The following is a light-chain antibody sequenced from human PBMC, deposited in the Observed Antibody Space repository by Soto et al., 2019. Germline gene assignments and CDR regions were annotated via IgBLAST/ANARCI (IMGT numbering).Light chain of an antibody. CDR3: QHDYSPPHN. Sequence: DIQMTQSPSSLSASVGDRVTITCRASQSISTYLHWYQQKPGKAPNLLIYAASTLQSGVPSRCSGSGSGTSFTLTISSLQPEDFAADFCQHDYSPPHNFGGGTKVDIK. CDR1: QSISTY. V-gene: IGKV1-39*01. CDR2: AAS. J-gene: IGKJ4*01.